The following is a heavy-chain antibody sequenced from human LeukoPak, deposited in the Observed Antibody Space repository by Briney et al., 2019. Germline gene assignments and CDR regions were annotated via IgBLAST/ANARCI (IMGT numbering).Heavy chain of an antibody. V-gene: IGHV2-26*01. CDR1: GFSLSNTRMG. CDR2: IFSNDEK. J-gene: IGHJ3*02. CDR3: ARSSSDWDDAFDI. D-gene: IGHD6-19*01. Sequence: GPTLVKPTETLTLTCTVSGFSLSNTRMGVSWIRRPPGKALEWLAHIFSNDEKSYTTSLKSRLTISKDTSKSQVVLTMTNMDPVDTATYYCARSSSDWDDAFDIWGQGTMVTVSS.